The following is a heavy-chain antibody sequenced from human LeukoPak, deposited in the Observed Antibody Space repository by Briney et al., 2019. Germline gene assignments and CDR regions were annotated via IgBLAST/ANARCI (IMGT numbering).Heavy chain of an antibody. D-gene: IGHD6-13*01. CDR1: GGSISGYY. J-gene: IGHJ4*02. Sequence: SETLSLTGIDSGGSISGYYWSWIGNPPGRGLGWIGYIYYSGSTNYNPSLKSRVTISVDTSKNQFSLKLSSVTAADTAVYYCARDKGGQQLREFDYWGQGTLVTVSS. CDR3: ARDKGGQQLREFDY. V-gene: IGHV4-59*01. CDR2: IYYSGST.